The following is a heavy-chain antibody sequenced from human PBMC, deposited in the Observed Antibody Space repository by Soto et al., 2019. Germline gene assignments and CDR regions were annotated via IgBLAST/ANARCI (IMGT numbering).Heavy chain of an antibody. CDR1: VFTFSSYG. V-gene: IGHV3-33*01. D-gene: IGHD3-10*01. Sequence: GGAVRLSCAASVFTFSSYGMHWVRQAPGKGLECVADMWYDGSNKYYADSVKGRFTISRDNSKNTLYLQMNSLRAEDTAVYYCARDLAPMVRGATKVSYYYYGMDVWGQGTTVTVSS. J-gene: IGHJ6*02. CDR3: ARDLAPMVRGATKVSYYYYGMDV. CDR2: MWYDGSNK.